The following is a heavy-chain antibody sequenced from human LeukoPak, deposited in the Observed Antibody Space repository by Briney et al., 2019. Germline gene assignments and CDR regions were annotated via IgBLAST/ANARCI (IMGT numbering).Heavy chain of an antibody. CDR3: ARRPTLTGYYGGYYFDY. D-gene: IGHD3-9*01. J-gene: IGHJ4*02. V-gene: IGHV1-69*01. CDR1: GCTFSICA. Sequence: GSWVTVSCKASGCTFSICAIRGVRQPRGQGREGMGGIIPIFGTANYAQKFQARVTINADESTSTAYMELSSLTSEDTAVYYCARRPTLTGYYGGYYFDYWGQGTLVTVSS. CDR2: IIPIFGTA.